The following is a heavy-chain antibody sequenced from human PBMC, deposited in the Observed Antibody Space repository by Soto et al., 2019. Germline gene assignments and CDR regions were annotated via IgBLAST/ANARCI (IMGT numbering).Heavy chain of an antibody. CDR3: ARETALLSITY. D-gene: IGHD2-15*01. CDR1: NASIIHYY. CDR2: IYYSGST. V-gene: IGHV4-59*12. J-gene: IGHJ4*02. Sequence: PSETLSLTCTVSNASIIHYYWSWIRQPPGKGPEWIGYIYYSGSTNYNPSLKSRVTISVDTSKNQFSLKLSSVTAADTAVYYCARETALLSITYWGQGTLVTVSS.